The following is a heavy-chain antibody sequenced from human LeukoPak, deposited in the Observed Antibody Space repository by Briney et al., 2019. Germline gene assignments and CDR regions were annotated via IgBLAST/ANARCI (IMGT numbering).Heavy chain of an antibody. CDR3: ARDRRQLDTIAEYFQH. D-gene: IGHD6-6*01. CDR1: GFTFSSYA. V-gene: IGHV3-23*01. CDR2: ISGSGGST. J-gene: IGHJ1*01. Sequence: GGSLRLSCAASGFTFSSYAMSWVRQAPGKGLEWVSAISGSGGSTYYADSVKGRFTISRDNAKNSLYLQMNSLRAEDTAVYYCARDRRQLDTIAEYFQHWGQGTLVTVSS.